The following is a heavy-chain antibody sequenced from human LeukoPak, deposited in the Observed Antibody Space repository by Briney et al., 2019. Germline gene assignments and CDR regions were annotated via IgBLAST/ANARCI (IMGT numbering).Heavy chain of an antibody. CDR3: ARRSSIENFYDY. J-gene: IGHJ4*02. D-gene: IGHD2-2*01. V-gene: IGHV4-4*07. Sequence: SETLSLTCTVSGGSISTYHWSWLRQPAGKGLEWIGHIYSSGSTNYNPSLKSRVTMSVDTSKNQFSLKVSSVTAADTAVYYCARRSSIENFYDYWGQGTLVPVSS. CDR2: IYSSGST. CDR1: GGSISTYH.